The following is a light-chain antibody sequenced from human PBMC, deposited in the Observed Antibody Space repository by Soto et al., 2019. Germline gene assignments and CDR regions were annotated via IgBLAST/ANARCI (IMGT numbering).Light chain of an antibody. V-gene: IGLV2-14*03. CDR2: DVN. Sequence: QSVLTQPASLSGSPGQSITISCTGTSSDIGAYNFASWYQQHPGKAPRLMLYDVNIRPSGVSNRFSGSKSGNTASLTISGLQAEDEADYYCTSWTTSTTMIFGGGTKVTVL. J-gene: IGLJ2*01. CDR1: SSDIGAYNF. CDR3: TSWTTSTTMI.